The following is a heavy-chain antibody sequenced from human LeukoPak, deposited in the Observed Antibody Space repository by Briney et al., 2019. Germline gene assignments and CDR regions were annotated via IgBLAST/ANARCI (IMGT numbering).Heavy chain of an antibody. CDR3: ANSYSSGWSPFDY. D-gene: IGHD6-19*01. CDR1: GFTFSSYS. CDR2: ISSSSSYI. V-gene: IGHV3-21*04. J-gene: IGHJ4*02. Sequence: SGGSLRLSCAASGFTFSSYSMNWVRQAPGKGLEWVSSISSSSSYIYYADSVKGRFTISRDNAKNSLYLQMNSLRAEDTALYYCANSYSSGWSPFDYWGQGTLVTVSS.